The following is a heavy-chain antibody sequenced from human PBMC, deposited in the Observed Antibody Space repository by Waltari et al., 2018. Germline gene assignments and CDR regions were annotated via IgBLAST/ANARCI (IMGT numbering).Heavy chain of an antibody. J-gene: IGHJ4*02. CDR2: ISGSDSPI. CDR3: ARDKGGIGYYFDS. D-gene: IGHD1-26*01. CDR1: GFIFSTSG. Sequence: EVQLVESGGGLVQPGGSLRLSCAASGFIFSTSGMYWVLQAPGKGLEWISYISGSDSPIYYADSVKGRFTISRDNAKNSLYLQMNSLKDEDTAVYYCARDKGGIGYYFDSWGQGTLVTVSS. V-gene: IGHV3-48*02.